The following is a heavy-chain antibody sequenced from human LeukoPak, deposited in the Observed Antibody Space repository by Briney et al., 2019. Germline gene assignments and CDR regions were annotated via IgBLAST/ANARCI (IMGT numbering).Heavy chain of an antibody. CDR3: ARGRNIAAPGGGDLDY. Sequence: ASVKVSCKASGASFSTYAVSWVRQVPGQGLEWMGRIIPIFGTTKYAQKFQGRVTITTDESTTTGYMELSSLESEDTAVYYCARGRNIAAPGGGDLDYWGQGTLVTVSP. CDR2: IIPIFGTT. V-gene: IGHV1-69*05. J-gene: IGHJ4*02. D-gene: IGHD5-12*01. CDR1: GASFSTYA.